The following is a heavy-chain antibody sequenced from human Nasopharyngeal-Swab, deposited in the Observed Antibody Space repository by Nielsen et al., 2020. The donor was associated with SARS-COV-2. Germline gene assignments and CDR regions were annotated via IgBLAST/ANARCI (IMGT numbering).Heavy chain of an antibody. Sequence: GESLKISCAASGFTFSSYGMHWVRQAPGKGLEWVAVISYDGSNKNYADSVKGRFTISRDNSKNTLYLQMNSLRAEDTAVYYCAREAQTGYSSGWSYYYYYGMDVWGQGTTVTVSS. CDR2: ISYDGSNK. D-gene: IGHD6-19*01. V-gene: IGHV3-30*03. CDR1: GFTFSSYG. CDR3: AREAQTGYSSGWSYYYYYGMDV. J-gene: IGHJ6*02.